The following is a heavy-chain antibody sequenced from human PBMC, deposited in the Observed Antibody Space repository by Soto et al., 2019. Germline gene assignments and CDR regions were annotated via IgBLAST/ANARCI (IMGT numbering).Heavy chain of an antibody. CDR3: ARVVYRPSSGWYDSGHDY. CDR2: IIPIFGTA. D-gene: IGHD6-19*01. Sequence: SVKVSCKASGGTFSSYAISWVRQAPGQGLEWMGGIIPIFGTANYAQKFQGRVTITADKSTSTAYMELSSLRSEDTAVYYCARVVYRPSSGWYDSGHDYRGPGTMGTVSS. V-gene: IGHV1-69*06. CDR1: GGTFSSYA. J-gene: IGHJ4*02.